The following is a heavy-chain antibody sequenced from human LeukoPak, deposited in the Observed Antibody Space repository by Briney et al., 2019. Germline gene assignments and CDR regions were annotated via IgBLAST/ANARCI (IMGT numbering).Heavy chain of an antibody. CDR1: GGSFERYF. CDR3: ASHRRSHGAES. CDR2: VYYTGST. D-gene: IGHD5-18*01. V-gene: IGHV4-59*01. J-gene: IGHJ5*02. Sequence: PSETLSLTCTVSGGSFERYFWSWIWQPPRKGLEFIGYVYYTGSTDYSTALTSRLTISADTSKTQFSQKLRPGTAADTAVYYCASHRRSHGAESWGQRTLVTVSS.